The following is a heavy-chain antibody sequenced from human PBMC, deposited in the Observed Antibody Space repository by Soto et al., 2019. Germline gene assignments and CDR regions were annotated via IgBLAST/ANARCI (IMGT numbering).Heavy chain of an antibody. V-gene: IGHV1-69*13. CDR3: AITDYVWGSYRRYYYYYYGMDV. D-gene: IGHD3-16*02. CDR1: GGTFSSYA. CDR2: IIPIFGTA. J-gene: IGHJ6*02. Sequence: SVKVSCKASGGTFSSYAISWVRQAPGQGLEWMGGIIPIFGTANYAQKFQGRVTITADESTSTAYMELSSLRSEDTAAYYCAITDYVWGSYRRYYYYYYGMDVWGQGTTVTVSS.